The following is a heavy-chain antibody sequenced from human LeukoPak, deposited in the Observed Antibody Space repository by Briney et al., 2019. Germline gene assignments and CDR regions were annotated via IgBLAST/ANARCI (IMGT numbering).Heavy chain of an antibody. D-gene: IGHD5-12*01. J-gene: IGHJ4*02. CDR3: AKDKGGGYSGYDWGIFDY. Sequence: GGCLRLSCAASGCTFSSYAMSWVRQAPGKGLEWVSAISGSGGSTYYADSVKGRFTISRDNSKNTLYLQMNSLRAEDTAVYYCAKDKGGGYSGYDWGIFDYWGQGTLVTVSS. V-gene: IGHV3-23*01. CDR1: GCTFSSYA. CDR2: ISGSGGST.